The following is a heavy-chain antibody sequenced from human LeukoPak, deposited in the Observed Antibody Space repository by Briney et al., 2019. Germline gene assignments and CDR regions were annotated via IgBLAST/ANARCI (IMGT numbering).Heavy chain of an antibody. CDR2: IYSGGSA. CDR1: GFTVSSKY. D-gene: IGHD1-26*01. Sequence: GGSLRVSCAASGFTVSSKYMSWVRQAPGKGLEWVSVIYSGGSAYYADSVKGRFTISRDNSKNTLYLQMNSLRPEDTAVYYRARGSSGSYYGFDCWGQGTLVTVSS. J-gene: IGHJ4*02. CDR3: ARGSSGSYYGFDC. V-gene: IGHV3-66*02.